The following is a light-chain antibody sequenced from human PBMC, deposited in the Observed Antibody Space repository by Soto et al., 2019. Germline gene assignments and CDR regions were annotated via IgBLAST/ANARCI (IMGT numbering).Light chain of an antibody. CDR2: KAS. CDR3: QQYNSYPLT. Sequence: DIQMTQSPSTLSASGGDRDTITCRASQSISSWLAWYQQKPGKAPKLLIYKASSLESGVPSRFSGRGSGTXXTLXXISLLPDDFATYYCQQYNSYPLTFGGGTKVDIK. V-gene: IGKV1-5*03. J-gene: IGKJ4*01. CDR1: QSISSW.